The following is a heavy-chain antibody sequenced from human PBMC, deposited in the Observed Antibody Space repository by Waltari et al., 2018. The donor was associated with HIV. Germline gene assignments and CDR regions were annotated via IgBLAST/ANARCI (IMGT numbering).Heavy chain of an antibody. V-gene: IGHV4-39*01. CDR2: IYHSGST. D-gene: IGHD3-16*01. CDR1: GGSISSSTYY. Sequence: QVQLQESGPGLVKPSATLSLTCSVSGGSISSSTYYWGWIRQTPGKGLEWIGTIYHSGSTYDNPPLKSRVTSSVDTSKNQFPLKLSSVTAADTAVYYCARHLSPDGDYHVWGPLDYWGQGTLVTVSS. J-gene: IGHJ4*02. CDR3: ARHLSPDGDYHVWGPLDY.